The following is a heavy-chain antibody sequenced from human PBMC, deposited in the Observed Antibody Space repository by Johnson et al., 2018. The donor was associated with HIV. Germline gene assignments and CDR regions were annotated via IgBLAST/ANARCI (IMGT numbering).Heavy chain of an antibody. V-gene: IGHV3-53*01. Sequence: VQLVESGGGLIQPGGSLRLSCAASGFAVSSNYMSWVRQAPGKGLEWVSVIYSGSNTYYADSVKGRFTISRDNSKNTLYLQMNSLRAEDTAVYYCARVASGWDDAFDIWGQGTMVTVSS. D-gene: IGHD1-26*01. CDR3: ARVASGWDDAFDI. CDR1: GFAVSSNY. J-gene: IGHJ3*02. CDR2: IYSGSNT.